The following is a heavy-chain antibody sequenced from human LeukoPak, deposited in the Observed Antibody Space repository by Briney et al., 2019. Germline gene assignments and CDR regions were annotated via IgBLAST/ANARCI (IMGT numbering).Heavy chain of an antibody. Sequence: SLKVSCKASGYTFASYSISWVRQAPGQGLEWMGWISAYNGNTIYAQKVKGRVTMTTDTSTSTAYMELRSLKSDDTAVYYCARASYCSDGSCYSDYWGQGTLVTVSS. CDR3: ARASYCSDGSCYSDY. CDR1: GYTFASYS. CDR2: ISAYNGNT. D-gene: IGHD2-15*01. V-gene: IGHV1-18*01. J-gene: IGHJ4*02.